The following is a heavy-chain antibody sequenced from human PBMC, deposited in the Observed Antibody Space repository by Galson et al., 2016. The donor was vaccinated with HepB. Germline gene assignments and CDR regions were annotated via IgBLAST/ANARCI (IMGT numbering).Heavy chain of an antibody. CDR2: INTDGSRT. J-gene: IGHJ6*02. Sequence: SLRLSCAASGFTFSCYWMHWVRQAPGRGLVWVSRINTDGSRTNYADSVKGRVTISRDNAKNTLYLQMNSLRAEDTAVYYCARAGFKGFSNGMDVWGQGTTVTVSS. CDR1: GFTFSCYW. D-gene: IGHD2/OR15-2a*01. V-gene: IGHV3-74*01. CDR3: ARAGFKGFSNGMDV.